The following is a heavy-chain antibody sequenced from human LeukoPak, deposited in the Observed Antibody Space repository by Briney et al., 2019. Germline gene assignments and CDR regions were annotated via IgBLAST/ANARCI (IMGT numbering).Heavy chain of an antibody. V-gene: IGHV5-51*01. Sequence: GESLKISCKGSGYSFTTYWIGWVRQIPGKGLERMGIIYPGDSDTRYSPSFQGQVTISADKSISTAYLQWSSLKASDTAMYYCARLPVSDRYYFHYWGQGTLVTVSS. D-gene: IGHD1-14*01. CDR2: IYPGDSDT. CDR3: ARLPVSDRYYFHY. CDR1: GYSFTTYW. J-gene: IGHJ4*02.